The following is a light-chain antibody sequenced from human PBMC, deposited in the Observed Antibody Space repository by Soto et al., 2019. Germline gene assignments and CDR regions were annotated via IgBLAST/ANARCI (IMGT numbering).Light chain of an antibody. CDR1: QGIGSR. Sequence: DIQMTQSPSSVSASVGDRVTITCRASQGIGSRLAWYQQSPGRAPKLLIYSASSLQSGVPSRFSGSGSGTDFTLTISSLQPEDFATYYCQQVNSFPLTFGGGTKVEIK. CDR2: SAS. V-gene: IGKV1-12*01. J-gene: IGKJ4*01. CDR3: QQVNSFPLT.